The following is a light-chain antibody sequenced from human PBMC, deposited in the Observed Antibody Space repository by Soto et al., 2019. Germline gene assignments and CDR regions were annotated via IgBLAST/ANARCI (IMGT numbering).Light chain of an antibody. CDR1: QSVGNN. CDR3: QQYATTTYT. Sequence: IVLTQSPATLSLSPGERATLSCRTSQSVGNNLAWYQVKPGQAPSLLIFDASNRATGVPPRFSGSGSGTDFTLTINSLDPEDFALYYCQQYATTTYTFGQGTKLEIK. J-gene: IGKJ2*01. CDR2: DAS. V-gene: IGKV3-11*01.